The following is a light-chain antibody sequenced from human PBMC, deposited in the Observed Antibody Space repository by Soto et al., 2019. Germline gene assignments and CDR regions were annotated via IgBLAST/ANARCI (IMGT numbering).Light chain of an antibody. CDR1: ESVHRN. J-gene: IGKJ3*01. V-gene: IGKV3-15*01. Sequence: EMVMTQSPATLSVSPGERVTLSCRASESVHRNLAWYQQKPGQGPSLLIYYASTRATGVPDRFTGSGSGTEFTLTISSLQSEDFGVYHCLLCSNWPPTFGPGTKVEIK. CDR3: LLCSNWPPT. CDR2: YAS.